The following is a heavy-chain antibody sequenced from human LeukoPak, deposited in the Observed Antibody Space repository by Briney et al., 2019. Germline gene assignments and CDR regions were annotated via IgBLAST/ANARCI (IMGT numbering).Heavy chain of an antibody. D-gene: IGHD3-22*01. Sequence: GGSLRLSCAASGFTFSNQAMSWVRQAPGKGLEWVSVIGASGADTYYSDSVKGRFTVSRDNSQNTLFLHMSSLRGEDTAVYFCARRPRDTSGYYLGAFHGWGQGTTVTVSS. V-gene: IGHV3-23*01. CDR3: ARRPRDTSGYYLGAFHG. CDR2: IGASGADT. CDR1: GFTFSNQA. J-gene: IGHJ3*01.